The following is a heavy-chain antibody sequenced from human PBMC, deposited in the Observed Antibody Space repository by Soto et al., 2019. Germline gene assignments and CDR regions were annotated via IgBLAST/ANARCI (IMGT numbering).Heavy chain of an antibody. CDR1: GYTFTSYG. J-gene: IGHJ4*02. Sequence: QVQLVQSGAEVKKPGASVKVSCKASGYTFTSYGISWVRQAPGQGLAWMGWISAYNGNANYAQKLXXRXXMTTDKSTTTAYMELRSLRSDDTAVYYCASGQKYSAYVFDYWGQGTLVTVSS. D-gene: IGHD5-12*01. CDR3: ASGQKYSAYVFDY. V-gene: IGHV1-18*01. CDR2: ISAYNGNA.